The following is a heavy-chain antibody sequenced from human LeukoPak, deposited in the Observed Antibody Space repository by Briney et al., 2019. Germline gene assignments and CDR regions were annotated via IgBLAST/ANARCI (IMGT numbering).Heavy chain of an antibody. Sequence: SETLSLTCAVSGYSISSGYYWGWIRQPPGKGLEWIGSIYHSGSTYYNPSLKSRVTISVDTSKNQFSLKLSSVTAADTAVYYCARVTSSGGYYFDYWGQGTLVTVPS. D-gene: IGHD6-25*01. CDR3: ARVTSSGGYYFDY. CDR1: GYSISSGYY. J-gene: IGHJ4*02. V-gene: IGHV4-38-2*01. CDR2: IYHSGST.